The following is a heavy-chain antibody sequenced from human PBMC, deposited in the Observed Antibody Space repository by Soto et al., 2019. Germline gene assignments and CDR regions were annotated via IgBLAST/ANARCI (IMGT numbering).Heavy chain of an antibody. D-gene: IGHD6-13*01. Sequence: PGGSLRLSCAASGFTFSSYGMHWVRQAPGKGLEWVAVIWYDGSNKYYADSVKGRFTISRDNSKNTLYLQMNSLRAEDTAVYYCARDHSSTFFYYGMDVWGQGTTVTVSS. V-gene: IGHV3-33*01. CDR1: GFTFSSYG. CDR2: IWYDGSNK. J-gene: IGHJ6*02. CDR3: ARDHSSTFFYYGMDV.